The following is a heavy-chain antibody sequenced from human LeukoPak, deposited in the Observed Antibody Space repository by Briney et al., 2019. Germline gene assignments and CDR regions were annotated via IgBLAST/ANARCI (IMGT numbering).Heavy chain of an antibody. CDR1: GDSISSYY. D-gene: IGHD3-22*01. Sequence: SETLPLTCTVSGDSISSYYWSWIRQPAGKGLEWIGRIYTSGSTNYNPSLKSRVTMSVDTSKNQFSLKLSSVTAADTAVYYCARLRSSGYQFYFDYWGQGTLVTVSS. V-gene: IGHV4-4*07. CDR2: IYTSGST. CDR3: ARLRSSGYQFYFDY. J-gene: IGHJ4*02.